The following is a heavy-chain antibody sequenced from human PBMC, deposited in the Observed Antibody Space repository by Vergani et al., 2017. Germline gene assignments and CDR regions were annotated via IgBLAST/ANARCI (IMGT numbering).Heavy chain of an antibody. V-gene: IGHV3-23*04. D-gene: IGHD4-11*01. CDR2: ISGSGGNT. Sequence: VQLVESGGGLVKPGGSLRLSCAASGFTFSSYAMSWVRQVPGKGLEWVSGISGSGGNTYYANSVKGRFTISRDNSKNTLYLQMNSLRADDTAVYYCARDLGYYSNYPPYYYYYMDVWGKGTTVTVSS. J-gene: IGHJ6*03. CDR1: GFTFSSYA. CDR3: ARDLGYYSNYPPYYYYYMDV.